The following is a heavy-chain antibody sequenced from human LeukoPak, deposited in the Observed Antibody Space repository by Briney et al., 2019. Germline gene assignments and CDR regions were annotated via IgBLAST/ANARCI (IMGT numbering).Heavy chain of an antibody. CDR1: GGSIRSSYYY. Sequence: SETLSLTCTVSGGSIRSSYYYWGWIRQPPGKGLEWIGSIYDSGSTYYNPSLKSRVTISVDTSKNQFSLKLNSVTAADTAVYYCATGAYYDSSDYFDYWGQGTLVTVSS. J-gene: IGHJ4*02. V-gene: IGHV4-39*01. CDR3: ATGAYYDSSDYFDY. D-gene: IGHD3-22*01. CDR2: IYDSGST.